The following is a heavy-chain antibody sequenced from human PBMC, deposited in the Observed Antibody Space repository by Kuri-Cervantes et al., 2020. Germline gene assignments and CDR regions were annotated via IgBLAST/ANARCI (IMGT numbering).Heavy chain of an antibody. CDR2: MNPNSGNT. CDR3: ATIGADYYGSGSYSFDI. J-gene: IGHJ3*02. D-gene: IGHD3-10*01. V-gene: IGHV1-8*01. Sequence: ASVKVSCKASGYTFTSYDINWVRQATGQGLEWMGWMNPNSGNTGYAQKFQGRVTMTRNTSISTAYMELSSLRSEDTAVYYCATIGADYYGSGSYSFDIWGQGTMVTVSS. CDR1: GYTFTSYD.